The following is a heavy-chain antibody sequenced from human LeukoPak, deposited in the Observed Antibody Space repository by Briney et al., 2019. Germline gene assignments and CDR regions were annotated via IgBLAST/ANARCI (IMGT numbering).Heavy chain of an antibody. J-gene: IGHJ5*02. CDR2: IYYSGST. CDR1: GGSISSYY. D-gene: IGHD6-13*01. Sequence: SETLSLTCTVSGGSISSYYWSWIRQPAGKGLEWIGYIYYSGSTNYNPSLKRRVTISVDTSKNQFSLKLSAVTAADTAVYYCARDHSSSWYFWFDPWGQGTLVTVSS. V-gene: IGHV4-59*01. CDR3: ARDHSSSWYFWFDP.